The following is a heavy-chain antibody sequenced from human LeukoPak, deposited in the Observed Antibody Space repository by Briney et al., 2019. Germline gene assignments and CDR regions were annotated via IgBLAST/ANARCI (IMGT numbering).Heavy chain of an antibody. D-gene: IGHD6-13*01. CDR1: EFSASNYW. Sequence: GSLRLSCVVSEFSASNYWMSWVRQAPGKGLEWIGEIHNSGTTNYNPSLNSRVTISEDTSKNQFSLKLSSVTAADTAVYYCARGPGPGVLAAGIKNWFDPWGQGTLVTVSS. V-gene: IGHV4-4*02. J-gene: IGHJ5*02. CDR3: ARGPGPGVLAAGIKNWFDP. CDR2: IHNSGTT.